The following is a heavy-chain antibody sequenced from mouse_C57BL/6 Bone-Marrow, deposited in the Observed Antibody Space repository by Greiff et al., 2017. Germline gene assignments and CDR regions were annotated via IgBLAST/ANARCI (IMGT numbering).Heavy chain of an antibody. V-gene: IGHV14-3*01. CDR1: GFNIKNTY. Sequence: VHVKQSVAELVRPGASVKLSCTASGFNIKNTYMPWVKQRPEQGLEWIGRIDPANGNTKYAPKFQGKATITADTSSNTAYLQLSSLTSEDTAIYYCARDGYDGAYWGQGTLVTVSA. J-gene: IGHJ3*01. CDR2: IDPANGNT. CDR3: ARDGYDGAY. D-gene: IGHD2-2*01.